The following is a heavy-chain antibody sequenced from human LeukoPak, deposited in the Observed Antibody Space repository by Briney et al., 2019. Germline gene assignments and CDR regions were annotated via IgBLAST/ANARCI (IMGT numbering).Heavy chain of an antibody. V-gene: IGHV3-48*03. Sequence: GGSLILSCAASGFTFRSYDMNWVRQAPGKGLEWVSYISSSGSTIYYADSVKGRFTISRDNAKNSLYLQMNSLRAEDTALYFCARVIYIMSGSWDPWGQGTLVTVSS. J-gene: IGHJ5*02. D-gene: IGHD3-10*01. CDR1: GFTFRSYD. CDR3: ARVIYIMSGSWDP. CDR2: ISSSGSTI.